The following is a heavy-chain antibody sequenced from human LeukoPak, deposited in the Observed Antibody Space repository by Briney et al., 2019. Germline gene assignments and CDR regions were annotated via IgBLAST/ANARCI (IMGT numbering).Heavy chain of an antibody. CDR1: GGSISSGGYY. Sequence: PSQTLSLTCTVSGGSISSGGYYWSWIRQHPGKGLEWIGYIYYSGSTYYNPSLKSRVTISVDRSKNQFSLKLSSVTAADTAVYYCAGDLRFREAFDIWGQGTMVTVSS. J-gene: IGHJ3*02. CDR3: AGDLRFREAFDI. CDR2: IYYSGST. V-gene: IGHV4-31*03. D-gene: IGHD4-17*01.